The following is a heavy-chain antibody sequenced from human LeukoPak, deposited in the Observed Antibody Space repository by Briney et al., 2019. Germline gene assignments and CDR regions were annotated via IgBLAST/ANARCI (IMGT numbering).Heavy chain of an antibody. CDR1: GYTFTGHY. V-gene: IGHV1-2*02. D-gene: IGHD3-10*01. CDR3: ARVIGFGELSLGY. J-gene: IGHJ4*02. Sequence: ASVKVSCKASGYTFTGHYMHWVRQAPGQGLEWMGWINPNSGGTNYAQKFQGRVTMTRDTSIRTVYMELNRLRSDDTAVYYCARVIGFGELSLGYWGQGTLVTVSS. CDR2: INPNSGGT.